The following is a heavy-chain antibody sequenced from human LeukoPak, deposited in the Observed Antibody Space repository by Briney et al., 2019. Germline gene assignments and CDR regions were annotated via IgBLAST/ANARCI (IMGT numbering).Heavy chain of an antibody. CDR2: IYTTGDT. CDR1: DGRLNSDY. CDR3: AREPTRGNFDY. Sequence: LALRRSVADGRLNSDYWCWSRQSAGKGLKWIGRIYTTGDTHYNPSLKSRVTMSVDTSKNQFSLNLGSVTAADTAMYYCAREPTRGNFDYWGQGNMVTVSS. D-gene: IGHD1-26*01. J-gene: IGHJ4*02. V-gene: IGHV4-4*07.